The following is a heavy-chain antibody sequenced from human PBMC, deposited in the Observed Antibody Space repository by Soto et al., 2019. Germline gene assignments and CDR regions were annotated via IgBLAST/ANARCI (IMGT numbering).Heavy chain of an antibody. V-gene: IGHV2-26*01. J-gene: IGHJ5*02. CDR1: GLSITDSEMG. CDR2: IDSSGEK. D-gene: IGHD6-19*01. CDR3: ARRHLAVAVSPWFDP. Sequence: QVTLKESGPVLVKPTEPLTLRCTVSGLSITDSEMGVSWIRQPPGPPLEWLAHIDSSGEKSYGTFLKSRLAISKDTSKSQIVLTMTNMDPADTATYYCARRHLAVAVSPWFDPWGQGIPVTVSS.